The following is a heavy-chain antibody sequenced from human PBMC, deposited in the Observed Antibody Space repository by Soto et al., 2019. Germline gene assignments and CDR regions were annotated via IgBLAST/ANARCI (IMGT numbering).Heavy chain of an antibody. CDR2: IYTSGST. CDR1: GGSISSYY. V-gene: IGHV4-4*07. Sequence: PSETLSLTCTVSGGSISSYYWSWIRQPAGKGLEWIGRIYTSGSTNYNPSLKGRVTMSVDTSKNKISLKLSSVTAADTAVYYCASAREAYGSGTVSGMDVWGQGTTVTVSS. J-gene: IGHJ6*02. D-gene: IGHD3-10*01. CDR3: ASAREAYGSGTVSGMDV.